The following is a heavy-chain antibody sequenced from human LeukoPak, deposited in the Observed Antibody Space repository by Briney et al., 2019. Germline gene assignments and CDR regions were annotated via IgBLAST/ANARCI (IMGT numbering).Heavy chain of an antibody. CDR2: MNPNSGIT. V-gene: IGHV1-8*03. Sequence: ASVKVSCKASGYTFTNYDINWVRQATGQGLEWMGWMNPNSGITAYAQKFQGRVTITRNTSISTAYMELSSLRSEDTAVYYCARRTPYGSGSKNWFDPWGQGTLVTVSS. CDR1: GYTFTNYD. D-gene: IGHD3-10*01. CDR3: ARRTPYGSGSKNWFDP. J-gene: IGHJ5*02.